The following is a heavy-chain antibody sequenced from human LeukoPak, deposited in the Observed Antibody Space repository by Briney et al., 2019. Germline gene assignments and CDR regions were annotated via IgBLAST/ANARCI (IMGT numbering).Heavy chain of an antibody. CDR1: GGSISSGGYY. CDR2: IYYSGST. Sequence: PSETLSLTCTVSGGSISSGGYYWSWIRQHPGRGLEWIGYIYYSGSTYHNPSLKSRVTISVDTSKNQFSLKLSSVTAADTAVYYCARDFNVGYCSSTSCSIDAFDIWGQGTMVTVSS. V-gene: IGHV4-31*03. D-gene: IGHD2-2*01. J-gene: IGHJ3*02. CDR3: ARDFNVGYCSSTSCSIDAFDI.